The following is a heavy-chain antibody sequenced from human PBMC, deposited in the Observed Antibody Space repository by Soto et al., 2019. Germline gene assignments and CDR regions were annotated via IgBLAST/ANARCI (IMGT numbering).Heavy chain of an antibody. CDR2: ISGSSSST. CDR3: GGDSSGYYYPDVFDI. J-gene: IGHJ3*02. Sequence: GSLRLSCAASGFTFSNYAVTWVRQAPGKGLEWVSYISGSSSSTYYADSVKGRFTISRDNAKNSLYLQMNSLRDEDTAVYYCGGDSSGYYYPDVFDIWGQGTMVTVS. CDR1: GFTFSNYA. D-gene: IGHD3-22*01. V-gene: IGHV3-48*02.